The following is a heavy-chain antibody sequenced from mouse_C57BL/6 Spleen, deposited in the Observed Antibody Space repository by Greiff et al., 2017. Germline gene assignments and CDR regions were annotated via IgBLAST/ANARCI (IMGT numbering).Heavy chain of an antibody. CDR3: ARGYGSSEAMDY. Sequence: VQLKESGPVLVKPGASVKMSCKASGYTFTDYYMNWVKQSHGKSLEWIGVINPYNGGTSYNQKFKGKATLTVDKSSSTAYMELNSLTSEDSAVYYCARGYGSSEAMDYWGQGTSVTVSS. CDR1: GYTFTDYY. V-gene: IGHV1-19*01. J-gene: IGHJ4*01. D-gene: IGHD1-1*01. CDR2: INPYNGGT.